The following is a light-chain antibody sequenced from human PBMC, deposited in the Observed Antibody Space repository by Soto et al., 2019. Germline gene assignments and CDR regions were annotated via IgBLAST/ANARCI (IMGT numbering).Light chain of an antibody. CDR3: QQYGSSPWT. CDR2: AAS. V-gene: IGKV3-20*01. Sequence: EIVLTQSPGTLSLSPGERATHSCRASQSVSSSYLAWYQQKPGQAPRLLIYAASSRATGIPDRFRGSGSGTDFTLTISRLEPEDFAVYYCQQYGSSPWTFGQGTKVEIK. CDR1: QSVSSSY. J-gene: IGKJ1*01.